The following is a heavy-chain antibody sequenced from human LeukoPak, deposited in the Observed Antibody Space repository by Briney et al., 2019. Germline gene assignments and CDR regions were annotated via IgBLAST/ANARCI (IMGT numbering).Heavy chain of an antibody. D-gene: IGHD5-24*01. V-gene: IGHV1-18*01. CDR1: GYTFTSYG. J-gene: IGHJ4*02. Sequence: ASVKVSCKASGYTFTSYGISWVRQAPGQGLEWMGWISAYNGNTNYAQKLPGRVTMTTDTSTSTAYMELRSLRSDDTAWYYCARESRGRWLQLFGYWGQGTLVTVSS. CDR2: ISAYNGNT. CDR3: ARESRGRWLQLFGY.